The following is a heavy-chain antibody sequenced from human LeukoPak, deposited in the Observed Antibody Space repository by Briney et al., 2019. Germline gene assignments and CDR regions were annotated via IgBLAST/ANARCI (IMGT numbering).Heavy chain of an antibody. V-gene: IGHV4-39*02. CDR3: ARDGYSSSWYDLDDAFDI. CDR1: GGSISSSSYY. J-gene: IGHJ3*02. D-gene: IGHD6-13*01. Sequence: SETLSLTCTVSGGSISSSSYYWGWIRQPPGKGLEWIGSIYYSGSTYYNPSLKSRVTISVDTSKNQFSLKLSSVTAADTAVYYCARDGYSSSWYDLDDAFDIWGQGTMVTVSS. CDR2: IYYSGST.